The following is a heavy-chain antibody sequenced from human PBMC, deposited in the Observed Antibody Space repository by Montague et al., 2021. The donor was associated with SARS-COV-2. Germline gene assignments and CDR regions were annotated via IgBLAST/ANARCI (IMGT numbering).Heavy chain of an antibody. J-gene: IGHJ5*02. CDR2: ILHSGST. CDR1: FDSIFNSY. CDR3: ARAREGSSRSWFDV. D-gene: IGHD2-2*01. V-gene: IGHV4-4*09. Sequence: SETLSLTCTVSFDSIFNSYWSWIRQPPGKGLEWIAYILHSGSTNYNPSLKSRVTISVSSSKNQFSLRLTSVTAADTAVYYCARAREGSSRSWFDVWGQGTQVTVSS.